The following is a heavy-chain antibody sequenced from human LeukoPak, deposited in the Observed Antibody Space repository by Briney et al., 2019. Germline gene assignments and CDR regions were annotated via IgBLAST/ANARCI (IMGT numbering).Heavy chain of an antibody. CDR1: GFTFSSYG. V-gene: IGHV3-33*06. CDR2: IWYDGSNK. D-gene: IGHD6-19*01. Sequence: GGSLRLSCAASGFTFSSYGMHWVRQAPGKGLEWVAVIWYDGSNKYYADSVKGRFTISRDNSKNTLYLQMNSLRAEDTAVYYCAKAQAVAAPESNFDYWGQGTLATVSS. CDR3: AKAQAVAAPESNFDY. J-gene: IGHJ4*02.